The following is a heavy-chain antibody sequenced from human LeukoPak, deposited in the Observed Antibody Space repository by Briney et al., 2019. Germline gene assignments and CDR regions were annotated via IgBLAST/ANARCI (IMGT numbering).Heavy chain of an antibody. CDR2: ISYDGSNK. V-gene: IGHV3-30-3*01. CDR1: GFTFSSYA. CDR3: ARRGYSSQFDP. Sequence: GGSLRLSCAASGFTFSSYAMHWVRQAPGKGLEWVAVISYDGSNKYYADSVKGRFTISRDNSKNTLYLQMNSLRAEDTAVYYCARRGYSSQFDPWGQGTLVTVSS. D-gene: IGHD6-13*01. J-gene: IGHJ5*02.